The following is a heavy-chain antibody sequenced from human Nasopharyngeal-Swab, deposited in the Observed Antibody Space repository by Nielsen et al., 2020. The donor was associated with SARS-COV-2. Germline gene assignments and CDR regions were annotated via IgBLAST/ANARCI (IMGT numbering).Heavy chain of an antibody. Sequence: GGSLRLSCAASGFTFSSYAMSWVRQAPGKGLEWVSAISGSGGSTYYADSVKGRFTISRDHSKNTLYLQMNSLRAEDTAVYYCAKGRHLMTTVTTVDYWGQGTLVTVSS. J-gene: IGHJ4*02. D-gene: IGHD4-17*01. V-gene: IGHV3-23*01. CDR1: GFTFSSYA. CDR3: AKGRHLMTTVTTVDY. CDR2: ISGSGGST.